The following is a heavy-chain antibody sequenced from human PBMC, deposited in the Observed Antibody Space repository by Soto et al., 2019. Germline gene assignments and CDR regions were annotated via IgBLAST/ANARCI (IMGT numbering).Heavy chain of an antibody. CDR2: ISRDSTHT. Sequence: GGSLRLSCAASGFMFSDYYMSWIRQAPGKGLEWLSYISRDSTHTNYAASVEGRFTISRNNAKNSLYLQMNSLRADDTAIYYCASLVTMLLGISPPDYWGQGTLVTVSS. CDR3: ASLVTMLLGISPPDY. D-gene: IGHD3-10*01. J-gene: IGHJ4*02. V-gene: IGHV3-11*06. CDR1: GFMFSDYY.